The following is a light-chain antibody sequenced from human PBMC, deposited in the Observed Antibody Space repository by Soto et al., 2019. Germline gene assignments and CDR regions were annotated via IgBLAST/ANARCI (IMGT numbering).Light chain of an antibody. CDR1: QDISSY. CDR3: HQVHYYSIT. V-gene: IGKV1-9*01. CDR2: GAS. Sequence: QRTKKKSFLSASVGDRVTVTCRSSQDISSYLAWYQQKPGKAPKILIYGASILQSGVPPRFGGSGSGTAFTLTINSLQPEDFATYFCHQVHYYSITFGVGAKVEF. J-gene: IGKJ4*01.